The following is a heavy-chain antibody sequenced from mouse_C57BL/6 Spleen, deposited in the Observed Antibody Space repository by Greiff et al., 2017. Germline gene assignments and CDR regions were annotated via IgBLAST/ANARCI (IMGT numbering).Heavy chain of an antibody. CDR3: AREGSNSYFDV. Sequence: EVKLQESGPGLVKPSQSLSLTCSVTGYSITSGYYWNWIRQFPGNKLEWMGYISYDGSNNYNPSLKNRISITRDTSKNQFFLKLNSVTTEDTATYYCAREGSNSYFDVWGTGTTGTVSS. CDR1: GYSITSGYY. V-gene: IGHV3-6*01. J-gene: IGHJ1*03. CDR2: ISYDGSN.